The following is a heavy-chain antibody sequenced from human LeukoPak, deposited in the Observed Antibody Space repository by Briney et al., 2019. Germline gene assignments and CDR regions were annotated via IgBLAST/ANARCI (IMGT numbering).Heavy chain of an antibody. J-gene: IGHJ4*02. Sequence: GGSLRLSCAASGFTFTNYAMGWVPQAPGKGLEWVSDISGSGFTSYADSVKGRSTIFRDNSKNTLYLQMNRLRDEDTALYYCAKYRDYHFDFWGQGTLVTVSS. D-gene: IGHD4-17*01. V-gene: IGHV3-23*01. CDR2: ISGSGFT. CDR3: AKYRDYHFDF. CDR1: GFTFTNYA.